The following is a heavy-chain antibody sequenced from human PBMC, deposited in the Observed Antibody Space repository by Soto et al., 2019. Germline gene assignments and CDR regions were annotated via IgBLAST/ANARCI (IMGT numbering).Heavy chain of an antibody. J-gene: IGHJ5*02. D-gene: IGHD4-17*01. V-gene: IGHV4-39*02. Sequence: SETLSLTCTVSGGSISSSSYHWGWIRQPPGKGLEWIGSIHYSGSTYYNPSLKSRVTISVDTSKNHFSLKLSSVTAADTAVYYCATTRRGLNNWFDPWGQGTLVTVSS. CDR2: IHYSGST. CDR3: ATTRRGLNNWFDP. CDR1: GGSISSSSYH.